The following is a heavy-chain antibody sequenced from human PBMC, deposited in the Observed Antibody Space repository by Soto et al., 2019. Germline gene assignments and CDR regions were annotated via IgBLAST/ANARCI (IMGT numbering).Heavy chain of an antibody. J-gene: IGHJ6*03. V-gene: IGHV3-64*01. CDR2: ISSNGVGT. D-gene: IGHD6-6*01. Sequence: EVQLAESGGGLAQPGGSLRLSCAASGFTLSGYAMDWVRQAPGKGLEYVSGISSNGVGTYYANSVQGRFTISRDNSKNTWYLQMGSLRPEDMAVYYCARRARPDFYYMAVWGKGTTVTVSS. CDR3: ARRARPDFYYMAV. CDR1: GFTLSGYA.